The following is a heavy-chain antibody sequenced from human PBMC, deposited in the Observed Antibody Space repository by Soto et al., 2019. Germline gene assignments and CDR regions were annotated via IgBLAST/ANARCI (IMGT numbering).Heavy chain of an antibody. J-gene: IGHJ4*02. V-gene: IGHV1-69*13. D-gene: IGHD6-19*01. CDR3: AREGSGCNF. CDR1: GGSFSNFG. CDR2: IVPVFGRP. Sequence: GASVKVSCKASGGSFSNFGISWVRQAPGQGPEWMGGIVPVFGRPNYAQRFRGRLTITADESTSTGYMELISLRSDDTAVYYCAREGSGCNFWGQGTQVTVSS.